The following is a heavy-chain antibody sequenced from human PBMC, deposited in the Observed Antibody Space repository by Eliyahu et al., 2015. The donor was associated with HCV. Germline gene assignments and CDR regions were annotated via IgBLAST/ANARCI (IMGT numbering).Heavy chain of an antibody. CDR2: IKQDGSEK. V-gene: IGHV3-7*01. Sequence: EVQLVESGGGLVQPGGSLRLSCAASGFTFSSYWMSWVRQAPGKGLEWVANIKQDGSEKYYVDSVKGRFTISRDNAKNSLYLQMNSLRAEDTAVYYCARAGDSSSLWQGVYFDYWGQGTLVTVSS. CDR1: GFTFSSYW. CDR3: ARAGDSSSLWQGVYFDY. J-gene: IGHJ4*02. D-gene: IGHD6-13*01.